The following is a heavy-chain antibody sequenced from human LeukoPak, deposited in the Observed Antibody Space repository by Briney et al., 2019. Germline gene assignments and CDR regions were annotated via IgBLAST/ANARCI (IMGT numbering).Heavy chain of an antibody. J-gene: IGHJ5*02. V-gene: IGHV3-23*01. D-gene: IGHD2-15*01. Sequence: GGSLRLSCAASGFTFSSYAMSWVRQAPGKGLEWVSAISGSGGSTYYADSVKGRFTISRDNSKNTLYLQMNSLRAEDTAVYYRANSPPGSGLHWFDPWGQGTLVTVSS. CDR3: ANSPPGSGLHWFDP. CDR2: ISGSGGST. CDR1: GFTFSSYA.